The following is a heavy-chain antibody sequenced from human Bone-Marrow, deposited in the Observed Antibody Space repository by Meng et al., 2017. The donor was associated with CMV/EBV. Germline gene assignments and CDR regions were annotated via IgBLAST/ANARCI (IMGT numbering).Heavy chain of an antibody. CDR3: AREDRQMEWSPESNWFDP. V-gene: IGHV3-23*01. CDR2: ISGSGGST. D-gene: IGHD3-3*01. CDR1: GFTFSSYA. Sequence: GESLKISCAASGFTFSSYAMSWVRQAPGKGLEWVSAISGSGGSTYYADSVKGRFTISRDNSKNTLYLQMNSLRAEDTAVYYCAREDRQMEWSPESNWFDPWGQGTLVTVSS. J-gene: IGHJ5*02.